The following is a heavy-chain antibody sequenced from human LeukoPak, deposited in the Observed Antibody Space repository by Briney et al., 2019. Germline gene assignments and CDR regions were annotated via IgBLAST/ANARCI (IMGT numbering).Heavy chain of an antibody. V-gene: IGHV3-7*01. Sequence: GGSLRLSCEASGFSFDTHWMNWVRQFPGGGGEWVANIKPDGSAEYYLDSVKGRFSISRDNVKNLVYLQLNSLGTEDTAVYYCSGRSGFSSIYWGQGTLVTVSS. D-gene: IGHD2-2*01. J-gene: IGHJ4*02. CDR2: IKPDGSAE. CDR1: GFSFDTHW. CDR3: SGRSGFSSIY.